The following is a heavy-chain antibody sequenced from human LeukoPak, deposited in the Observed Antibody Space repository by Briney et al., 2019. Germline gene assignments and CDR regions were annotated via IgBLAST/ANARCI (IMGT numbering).Heavy chain of an antibody. CDR2: INPSGGST. J-gene: IGHJ4*02. CDR1: GYTFTRYY. D-gene: IGHD3-22*01. Sequence: ASVKVSCKASGYTFTRYYMHWVRQAPGQGLEWMGIINPSGGSTRYAQKFQGRVTMTGDTSASTVYMELSSLRSEDTAVYYCVRDYDSSGYFDYWGQGTLVTVSS. V-gene: IGHV1-46*01. CDR3: VRDYDSSGYFDY.